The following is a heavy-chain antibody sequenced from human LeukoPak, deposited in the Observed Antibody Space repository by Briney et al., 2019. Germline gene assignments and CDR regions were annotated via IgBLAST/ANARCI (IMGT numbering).Heavy chain of an antibody. CDR2: IYYSGSS. V-gene: IGHV4-59*01. J-gene: IGHJ4*02. D-gene: IGHD5-18*01. CDR3: ASGYGYVDS. CDR1: GGSISNDY. Sequence: SETLSLTCTVSGGSISNDYWTCIRQPPGKGLEWIGYIYYSGSSNYNPSLKSRITTSIDTSKDQFSLKLSSVTAADTAVYYCASGYGYVDSWGQGTLVTVSS.